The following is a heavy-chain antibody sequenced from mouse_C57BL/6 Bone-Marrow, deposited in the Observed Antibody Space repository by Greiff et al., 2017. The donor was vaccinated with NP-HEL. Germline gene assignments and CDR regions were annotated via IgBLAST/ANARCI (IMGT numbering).Heavy chain of an antibody. J-gene: IGHJ4*01. CDR1: GFNIKNTY. V-gene: IGHV14-3*01. Sequence: EVPLQQSVAELVRPGASVKLSCTASGFNIKNTYMHWVKQRPEQGLEWIGRIDPANGNTKYAPKFQGKATITADTSSNTAYLQLSSLTSEDTAIYYCAPYDYDGYYAMDYWGQGTSVTVSS. D-gene: IGHD2-4*01. CDR3: APYDYDGYYAMDY. CDR2: IDPANGNT.